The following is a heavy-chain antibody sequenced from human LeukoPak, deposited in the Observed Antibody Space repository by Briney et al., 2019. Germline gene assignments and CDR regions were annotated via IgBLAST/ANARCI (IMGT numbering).Heavy chain of an antibody. Sequence: PGGSLRLSCAASGFTFSSYSMNWVRQAPGKGLEWVSSISSSSSYIYYADSVKGRFTISRDNAKNSLYLQMNSLRAEDTAVYYCARDRRGSGAFDIWGQGTMVTVSS. V-gene: IGHV3-21*01. J-gene: IGHJ3*02. CDR2: ISSSSSYI. CDR1: GFTFSSYS. D-gene: IGHD3-10*01. CDR3: ARDRRGSGAFDI.